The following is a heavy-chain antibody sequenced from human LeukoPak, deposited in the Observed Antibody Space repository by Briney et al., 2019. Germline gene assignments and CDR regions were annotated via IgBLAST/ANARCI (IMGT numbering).Heavy chain of an antibody. CDR1: GFTFSSYG. Sequence: GGTLRLSCAASGFTFSSYGMSWVRQPPGKGLEWVSSIFPSGGEIHYADSVRGRFTISRDNSKSTLSLQMNSLRVEDTAIYYCATYRQVLSPFESWGQGTLVTVSS. J-gene: IGHJ4*02. V-gene: IGHV3-23*01. CDR2: IFPSGGEI. CDR3: ATYRQVLSPFES. D-gene: IGHD2-15*01.